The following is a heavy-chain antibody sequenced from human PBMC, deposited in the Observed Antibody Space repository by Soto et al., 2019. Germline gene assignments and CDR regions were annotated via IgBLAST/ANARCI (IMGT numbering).Heavy chain of an antibody. CDR1: GYTLANYG. D-gene: IGHD2-15*01. Sequence: GTSVKVSCKASGYTLANYGISWVRQAPGQGLEWMGWINTYNGYTNYAQKVQGRVTMTTDTSTSTAYMELRSLTCDDTAVYYCAVDLGYCSGGTCRRNWFDPWGQGTLVTVSS. CDR2: INTYNGYT. J-gene: IGHJ5*02. CDR3: AVDLGYCSGGTCRRNWFDP. V-gene: IGHV1-18*01.